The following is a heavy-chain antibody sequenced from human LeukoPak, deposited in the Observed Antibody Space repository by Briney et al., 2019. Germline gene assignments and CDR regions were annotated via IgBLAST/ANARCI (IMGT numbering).Heavy chain of an antibody. CDR2: ISGSGGST. CDR3: ARVGRGGLGCSNSSCYRSFDY. D-gene: IGHD2-2*02. V-gene: IGHV3-23*01. CDR1: GFTFSYYG. J-gene: IGHJ4*02. Sequence: GGSLRLSCAVSGFTFSYYGMNWVRQAPGKGLEWVATISGSGGSTYYADSVEGRFTISRDNSKNTQYLQMNSLRAEDTAVYYCARVGRGGLGCSNSSCYRSFDYWGQGTLVTVSS.